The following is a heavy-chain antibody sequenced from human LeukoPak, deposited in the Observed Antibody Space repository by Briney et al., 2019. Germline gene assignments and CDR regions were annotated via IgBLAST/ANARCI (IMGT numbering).Heavy chain of an antibody. D-gene: IGHD2-21*02. CDR1: GGTFSSYS. CDR3: ARTVVVTAEHAFDI. CDR2: IIPIFGTT. V-gene: IGHV1-69*06. Sequence: ASVKVSCKASGGTFSSYSISWVRQAPGQGLEWMGGIIPIFGTTDNAQKFQGRVTITADKSTKTTYMELSSLRSEDTAVYYCARTVVVTAEHAFDIWGQGTMVTVS. J-gene: IGHJ3*02.